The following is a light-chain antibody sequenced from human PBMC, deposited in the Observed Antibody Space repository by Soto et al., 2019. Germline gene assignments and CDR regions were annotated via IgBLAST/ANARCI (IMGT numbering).Light chain of an antibody. CDR1: SSDVGGYNY. CDR3: NSFTTSSTWV. CDR2: EVS. J-gene: IGLJ3*02. Sequence: QSALTQPASVSGSPGQSITISCTGTSSDVGGYNYVSWYQQHPGKAPKLMIYEVSNRPSGVSNRFSGSKSGNTASLNISGLQAEDEADYYCNSFTTSSTWVFGGGTKLTVL. V-gene: IGLV2-14*01.